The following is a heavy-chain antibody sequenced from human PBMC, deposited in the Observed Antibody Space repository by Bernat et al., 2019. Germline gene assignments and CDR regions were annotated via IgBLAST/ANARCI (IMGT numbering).Heavy chain of an antibody. CDR2: INHSGST. D-gene: IGHD2-2*01. Sequence: QVQLQESGPGLVKPSQTLSLTCTVSGGSISSGGYYWSWIRQPPGKGLEWIGEINHSGSTNYNPSLKSRVTISVDTSKNQFSLKLSSVTAADTAVYYCARAGIVVPAATNPTDYYYYGMDVWGQGTTVTVSS. J-gene: IGHJ6*02. V-gene: IGHV4-31*03. CDR1: GGSISSGGYY. CDR3: ARAGIVVPAATNPTDYYYYGMDV.